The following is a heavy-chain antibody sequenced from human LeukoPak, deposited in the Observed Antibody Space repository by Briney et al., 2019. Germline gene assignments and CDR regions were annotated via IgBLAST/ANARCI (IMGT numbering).Heavy chain of an antibody. CDR2: IYYSGST. J-gene: IGHJ2*01. CDR3: AREVEDWYFDL. Sequence: SSETLSLTCTVSGGSISSYYWSWIRQPPGKGLEWIGYIYYSGSTNYNPSLKSRVTISVDTSKNQFSLKLSSVTAADTAVYYCAREVEDWYFDLWGRGTLVTVSS. CDR1: GGSISSYY. V-gene: IGHV4-59*01.